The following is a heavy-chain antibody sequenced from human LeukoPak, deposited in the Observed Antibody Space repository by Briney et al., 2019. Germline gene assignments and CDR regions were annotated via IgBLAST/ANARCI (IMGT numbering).Heavy chain of an antibody. Sequence: GASVKVSCKASGYTFTSYYMHWVRQAPGQGLEWMGIINPSGGSTSYAQKFQGRVTMTRDTSTSTVYMELSSLRSEDTAVYYCASRGHVTTVVTNAFDIWGQGTMVTVSS. CDR1: GYTFTSYY. J-gene: IGHJ3*02. CDR3: ASRGHVTTVVTNAFDI. V-gene: IGHV1-46*03. CDR2: INPSGGST. D-gene: IGHD4-23*01.